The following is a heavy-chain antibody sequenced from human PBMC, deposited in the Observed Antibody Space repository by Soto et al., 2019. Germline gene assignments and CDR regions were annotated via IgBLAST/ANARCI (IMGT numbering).Heavy chain of an antibody. J-gene: IGHJ1*01. CDR2: MSYEGSTK. CDR1: GFTFSSYS. CDR3: ARDAYDDPPGYFQH. V-gene: IGHV3-30-3*01. D-gene: IGHD3-22*01. Sequence: QVQLVESGGDVVQPGRSLRLSCSASGFTFSSYSVHWVRQPPGKGLEWLAFMSYEGSTKYYADSVKGRFTVSRDNSKNTLYLQMDSLRTEDTAVYYCARDAYDDPPGYFQHWGQGTLLTVSS.